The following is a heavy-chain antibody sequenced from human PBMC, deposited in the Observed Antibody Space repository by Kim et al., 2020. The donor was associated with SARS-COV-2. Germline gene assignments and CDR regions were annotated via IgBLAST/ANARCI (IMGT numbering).Heavy chain of an antibody. D-gene: IGHD3-22*01. CDR3: ARDLGGITMIVHLGVGMDV. V-gene: IGHV3-30-3*01. CDR2: ISYDGSNK. J-gene: IGHJ6*02. Sequence: GGSLRLSCAASGFTFSSYAMHWVRQAPGKGLEWVAVISYDGSNKYYADSVKGRFTISRDNSKNTLYLQMNSLRAEDTAVYYCARDLGGITMIVHLGVGMDVWGQGTTVTVSS. CDR1: GFTFSSYA.